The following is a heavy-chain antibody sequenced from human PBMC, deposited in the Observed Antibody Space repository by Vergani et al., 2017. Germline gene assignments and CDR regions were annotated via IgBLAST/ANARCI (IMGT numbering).Heavy chain of an antibody. D-gene: IGHD2-15*01. CDR3: ARESVTCSGSSCYPSFQH. V-gene: IGHV3-53*01. J-gene: IGHJ1*01. Sequence: VQLVESGGGLVKPGGSLRLSCAASGFTVSSNYMSWVRQAPGKGLEWVSVIYSGGSTYYADSVKGRFTISRDNSKNTLYLQMNSLRAEDTAVYYCARESVTCSGSSCYPSFQHWGQGTLVTVSS. CDR2: IYSGGST. CDR1: GFTVSSNY.